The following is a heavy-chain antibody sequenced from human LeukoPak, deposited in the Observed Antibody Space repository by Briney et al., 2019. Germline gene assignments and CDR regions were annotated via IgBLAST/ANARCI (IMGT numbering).Heavy chain of an antibody. J-gene: IGHJ5*02. Sequence: GGSLRLSCAASGFTVSSDYMGWVRQAPEKGLEWVSLISSGGSTYYADSLKGRFTISRDNSKNTLYLQMNSLRAEDTAVYYCARSGKVVIYPFDPWGQGTLVTVSS. CDR1: GFTVSSDY. D-gene: IGHD3-22*01. CDR3: ARSGKVVIYPFDP. CDR2: ISSGGST. V-gene: IGHV3-66*01.